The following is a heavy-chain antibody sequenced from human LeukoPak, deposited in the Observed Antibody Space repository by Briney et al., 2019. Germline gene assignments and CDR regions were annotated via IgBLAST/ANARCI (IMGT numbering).Heavy chain of an antibody. Sequence: GRSLRLSCAASGFTFSSYAMHWVRQAPGKGLEWVAVISYDGSNKYYADSVKGRFTISRDSSKNTLYLQMNRLRAEDTAVYYCARAGYSYGRFVFDWFDPWGQGTLSPSPQ. J-gene: IGHJ5*02. D-gene: IGHD5-18*01. CDR3: ARAGYSYGRFVFDWFDP. V-gene: IGHV3-30-3*01. CDR1: GFTFSSYA. CDR2: ISYDGSNK.